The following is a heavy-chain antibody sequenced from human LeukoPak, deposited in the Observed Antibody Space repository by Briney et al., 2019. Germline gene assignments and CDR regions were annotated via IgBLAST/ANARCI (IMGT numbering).Heavy chain of an antibody. D-gene: IGHD1-7*01. CDR3: ASGGELKLGLRICHY. CDR2: INHSGST. V-gene: IGHV4-34*01. Sequence: PSETLSLTCAVYGGSFSGYYWSWIRQPPGKGLEWIGEINHSGSTNYNPSLKSRVTISVDTSKNQFSLKLSSVTAADTAVYYCASGGELKLGLRICHYWGQGTLVTVSS. CDR1: GGSFSGYY. J-gene: IGHJ4*02.